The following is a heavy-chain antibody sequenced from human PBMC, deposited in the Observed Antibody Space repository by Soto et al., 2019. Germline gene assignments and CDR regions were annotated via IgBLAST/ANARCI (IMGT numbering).Heavy chain of an antibody. D-gene: IGHD3-22*01. CDR2: ISYDGSNK. CDR3: ERPHSYASSGYWRYYYYYGMDV. CDR1: GFTFSSYA. Sequence: GGSLRLSCAASGFTFSSYAMHWVRQAPGKGLEWVAVISYDGSNKYYADSVKGRFTISRDNSKNTLYLQMNSLRAEDTAVYYSERPHSYASSGYWRYYYYYGMDVWVPGTTVTVSS. J-gene: IGHJ6*02. V-gene: IGHV3-30-3*01.